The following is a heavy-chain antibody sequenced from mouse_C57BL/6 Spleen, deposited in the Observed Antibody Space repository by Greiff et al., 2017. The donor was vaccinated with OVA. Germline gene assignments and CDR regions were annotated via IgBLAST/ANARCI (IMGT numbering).Heavy chain of an antibody. V-gene: IGHV2-2*01. D-gene: IGHD2-4*01. CDR2: IWSGGST. J-gene: IGHJ3*01. Sequence: QVQLQQSGPGLVQPSQSLSITCTVSGFSLTSYGVHWVRQSPGKGLEWLGVIWSGGSTDYNAAFISRLSISKDNSKSQVFFKMNSLQADDTAIYYCARGAFYDYSFAYWGQGTLVTVSA. CDR3: ARGAFYDYSFAY. CDR1: GFSLTSYG.